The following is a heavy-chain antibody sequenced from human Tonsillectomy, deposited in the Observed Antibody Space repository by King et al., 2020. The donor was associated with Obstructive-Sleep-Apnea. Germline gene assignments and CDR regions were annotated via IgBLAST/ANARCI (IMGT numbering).Heavy chain of an antibody. CDR2: SRKQAYGGTT. J-gene: IGHJ4*02. CDR1: GFSFGDYA. Sequence: VQLVESGGGLVQPGQSLRLSCTTSGFSFGDYALSWFRQAPGKGLEWVGFSRKQAYGGTTEYAASVKGRFTISRDGSKSIAYLQMNSLKTEDTAVYHCTAELRYFDPPNYWGQGTLVIVSS. CDR3: TAELRYFDPPNY. D-gene: IGHD3-9*01. V-gene: IGHV3-49*01.